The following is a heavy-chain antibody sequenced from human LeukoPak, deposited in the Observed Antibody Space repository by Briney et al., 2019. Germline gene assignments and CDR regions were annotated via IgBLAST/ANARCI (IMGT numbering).Heavy chain of an antibody. CDR2: ISYDGSNK. CDR3: AKDSSNYGLDY. V-gene: IGHV3-30*18. CDR1: GFTFSSYW. D-gene: IGHD4-11*01. Sequence: GGSLRLSCAASGFTFSSYWMSWVRQAPGKGLEWVAVISYDGSNKYYADSVKGRFTISRDNSKNTLYLQMNSLRAEDTAVYYCAKDSSNYGLDYWGQGTLVTVSS. J-gene: IGHJ4*02.